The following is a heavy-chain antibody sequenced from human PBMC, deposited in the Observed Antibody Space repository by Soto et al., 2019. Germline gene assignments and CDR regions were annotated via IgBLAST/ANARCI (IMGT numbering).Heavy chain of an antibody. CDR2: ISAYTRNT. J-gene: IGHJ5*02. D-gene: IGHD3-22*01. CDR3: ARDLLSIYYDSSGPQKLGWFDP. Sequence: ASVKVSCKASGYTFTNYGVSWVRQAPGQRLEWMGWISAYTRNTNYAQMFQGRVTMTTDTSTSTAYMELRSLTSDDTAVYYCARDLLSIYYDSSGPQKLGWFDPWGRGTLVTVSS. CDR1: GYTFTNYG. V-gene: IGHV1-18*01.